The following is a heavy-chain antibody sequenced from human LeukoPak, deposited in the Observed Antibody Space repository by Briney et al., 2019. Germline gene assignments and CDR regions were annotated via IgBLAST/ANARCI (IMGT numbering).Heavy chain of an antibody. Sequence: GGSLRLSCAASGFTFSTYAMTWVRQAPGKGLEWVSVISGSGGSTYYADSVKGRFTISRDNSKNTVYVQMNSLRAEDTAVYYCAKVWSTYYFGYWGQGTLVTVSS. CDR1: GFTFSTYA. CDR3: AKVWSTYYFGY. D-gene: IGHD3-16*01. V-gene: IGHV3-23*01. J-gene: IGHJ4*02. CDR2: ISGSGGST.